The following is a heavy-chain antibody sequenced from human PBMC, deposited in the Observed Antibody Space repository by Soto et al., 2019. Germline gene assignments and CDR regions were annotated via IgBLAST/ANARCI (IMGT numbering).Heavy chain of an antibody. CDR1: GFTVSSSNY. J-gene: IGHJ4*02. D-gene: IGHD5-12*01. CDR2: IYTGGTT. V-gene: IGHV3-53*01. CDR3: HGYGY. Sequence: EVQLVESGGGLIQPGGSLRLSCVVSGFTVSSSNYMSWVRQAPGKGLEWVSVIYTGGTTYYADSVKGRFTISRDNSKNTLCLQMNSLGAEDTAVYYCHGYGYWGQGTLVTVSS.